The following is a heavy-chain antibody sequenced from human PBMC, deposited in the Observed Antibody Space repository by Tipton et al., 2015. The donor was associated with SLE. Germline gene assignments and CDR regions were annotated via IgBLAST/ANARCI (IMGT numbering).Heavy chain of an antibody. V-gene: IGHV4-61*08. CDR2: IYYSGST. J-gene: IGHJ4*02. CDR1: GGSISSGDYY. CDR3: ARSREGLYGDY. D-gene: IGHD2/OR15-2a*01. Sequence: TLSLTCTVSGGSISSGDYYWSWIRQPPGKGLEWIGYIYYSGSTNYNPSLKSRVTISVDTFKNQFSLKLSSVTAADTAVYYCARSREGLYGDYWGQGTLVTVSS.